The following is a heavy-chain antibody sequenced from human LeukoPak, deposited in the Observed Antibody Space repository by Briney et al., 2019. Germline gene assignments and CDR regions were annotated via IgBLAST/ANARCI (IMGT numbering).Heavy chain of an antibody. D-gene: IGHD2-15*01. CDR3: ARSTYCSGGSCSHNWFDP. Sequence: SETLSLTCAVYGGSFSGYYWSWIRQPPGKGLEWVGEINHSGSTNYNPSLKSRVTISVDTSKNQFSLKLSSVTAADTAVYYCARSTYCSGGSCSHNWFDPWGQGTLVTVSS. J-gene: IGHJ5*02. CDR1: GGSFSGYY. V-gene: IGHV4-34*01. CDR2: INHSGST.